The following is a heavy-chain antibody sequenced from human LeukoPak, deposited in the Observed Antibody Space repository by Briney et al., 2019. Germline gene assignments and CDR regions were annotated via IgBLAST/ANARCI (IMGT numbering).Heavy chain of an antibody. CDR2: IYYSGST. J-gene: IGHJ6*02. V-gene: IGHV4-31*02. CDR1: GLTFSSHW. D-gene: IGHD3-3*01. Sequence: LRLSCAASGLTFSSHWMHWIRQHPGKGLEWIGYIYYSGSTYYNPSLKSRVTISVDTSKNQFSLKLSSVTAADTAVYYCAREKNDFWSGYSLHYYYYGMDVWGQGTTVTVSS. CDR3: AREKNDFWSGYSLHYYYYGMDV.